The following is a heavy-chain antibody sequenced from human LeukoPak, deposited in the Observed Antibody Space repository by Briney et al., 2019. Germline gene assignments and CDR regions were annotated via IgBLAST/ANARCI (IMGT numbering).Heavy chain of an antibody. CDR1: GFTFSSYA. CDR3: ARDGVGYSYGSVYSDY. J-gene: IGHJ4*02. Sequence: PGRSLRLSCAASGFTFSSYAMHWVRQAPGKGLEWVAVISYDGSNKYYADPVKGRFTISRDNSKNTLYLQMNSLRAEDTAVYYCARDGVGYSYGSVYSDYWGQGTLVTVSS. D-gene: IGHD5-18*01. CDR2: ISYDGSNK. V-gene: IGHV3-30-3*01.